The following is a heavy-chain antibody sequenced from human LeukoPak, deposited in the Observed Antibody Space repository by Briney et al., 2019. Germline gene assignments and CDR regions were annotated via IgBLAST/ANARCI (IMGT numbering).Heavy chain of an antibody. CDR2: IYASGNT. D-gene: IGHD2-21*01. CDR1: GGSISSYY. V-gene: IGHV4-4*07. J-gene: IGHJ6*02. CDR3: ARDFGGSILYYYYYGMDV. Sequence: PSETLSLTCTVSGGSISSYYWSWVRQPAGKGLEWIGRIYASGNTNYNPSLKGRVTMTVDTSKNQFSLKLSSVTAADTAVYYCARDFGGSILYYYYYGMDVWGQGTTVTVSS.